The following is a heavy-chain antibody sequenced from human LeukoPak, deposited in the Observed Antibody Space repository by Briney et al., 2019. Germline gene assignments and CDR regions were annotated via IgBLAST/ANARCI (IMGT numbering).Heavy chain of an antibody. CDR3: ARDLSISVADSEYYFDY. V-gene: IGHV3-21*01. CDR1: GVTFSSYS. D-gene: IGHD6-19*01. J-gene: IGHJ4*02. Sequence: GGSLRLSCAASGVTFSSYSMNWVRQAPGKGLEGVSSIFTSGNYVYHADSVKGRFTISRDNAKNSLYLQMNSLRAEDTAVYYCARDLSISVADSEYYFDYWGQGTLVTVSS. CDR2: IFTSGNYV.